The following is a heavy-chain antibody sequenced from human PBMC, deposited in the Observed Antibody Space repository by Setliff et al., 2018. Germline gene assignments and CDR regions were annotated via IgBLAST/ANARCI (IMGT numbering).Heavy chain of an antibody. Sequence: PSETLSLTCTVSGASITSGSYYWGWIRQPPGKGLEWIGTIYYSGNSNYNPSFRTGVTISVDMPKNQFFLNLDSVTAADTALYYCARESRFGYSGYDCAFDYWGQGMLVTVSS. V-gene: IGHV4-39*02. J-gene: IGHJ4*02. CDR2: IYYSGNS. D-gene: IGHD5-12*01. CDR3: ARESRFGYSGYDCAFDY. CDR1: GASITSGSYY.